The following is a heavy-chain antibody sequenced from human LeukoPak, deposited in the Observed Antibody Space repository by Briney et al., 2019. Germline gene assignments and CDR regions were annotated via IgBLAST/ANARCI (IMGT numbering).Heavy chain of an antibody. D-gene: IGHD6-13*01. J-gene: IGHJ5*02. CDR2: IVPILGIA. V-gene: IGHV1-69*04. Sequence: SVKVSCKASGGTFSSYAISWVRQAPGQGLEWMGRIVPILGIANYAQKFQGRVTITADKSTSTAYMELSSLRSEDTAVYYCARDPDSSSWYSWFDPWGQGTLVTVSS. CDR1: GGTFSSYA. CDR3: ARDPDSSSWYSWFDP.